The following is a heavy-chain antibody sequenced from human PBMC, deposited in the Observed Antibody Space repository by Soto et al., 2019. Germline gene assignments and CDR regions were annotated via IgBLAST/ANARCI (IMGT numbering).Heavy chain of an antibody. D-gene: IGHD3-10*01. CDR1: GFTFSSYG. V-gene: IGHV3-30*03. Sequence: GSLRLSCAASGFTFSSYGMHWVRQAPGKGLEWVAVISYDGSNKYYADSVKGRFTISRDNSKNTLYLQMNSLRAEDTAVYYCARADYGTFDKWGPGTLVTVSS. J-gene: IGHJ4*02. CDR2: ISYDGSNK. CDR3: ARADYGTFDK.